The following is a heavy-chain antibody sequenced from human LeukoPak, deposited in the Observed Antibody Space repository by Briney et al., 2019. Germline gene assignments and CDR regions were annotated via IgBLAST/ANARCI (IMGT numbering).Heavy chain of an antibody. CDR3: ANLPTVDYIDYYYYYGMDV. V-gene: IGHV3-23*01. CDR1: GFTFSSYA. Sequence: PGGSLRLSCAASGFTFSSYAMSWVRQAPGKGLEWVSAISGSGGSTYYADSVKGRFTISRDNSKNTLYLQMNSLRAEDTAVYYCANLPTVDYIDYYYYYGMDVWGQGTTVTVSS. CDR2: ISGSGGST. D-gene: IGHD4-11*01. J-gene: IGHJ6*02.